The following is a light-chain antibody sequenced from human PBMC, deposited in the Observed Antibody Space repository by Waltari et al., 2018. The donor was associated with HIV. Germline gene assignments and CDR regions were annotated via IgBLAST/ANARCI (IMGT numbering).Light chain of an antibody. V-gene: IGLV2-14*01. CDR3: SSYSTATNVA. CDR2: EVS. CDR1: TSDIGGYNF. Sequence: QSALTQPASVSGSPGQSITMSCTGTTSDIGGYNFVSWYHHHPGKAPKVIIYEVSNRPSGVSTRFSGSKSGNTASLTISGLQAEDEADYYCSSYSTATNVAFGGGTKLTVL. J-gene: IGLJ2*01.